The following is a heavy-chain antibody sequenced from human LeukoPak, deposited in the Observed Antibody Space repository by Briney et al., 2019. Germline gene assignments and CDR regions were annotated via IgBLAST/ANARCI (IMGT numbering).Heavy chain of an antibody. J-gene: IGHJ4*02. CDR1: GGSISSYY. CDR2: MYNSEST. V-gene: IGHV4-4*07. Sequence: SETLSLTCTVSGGSISSYYWSWIRQPAGKGLEWIGRMYNSESTNYNPSLKSRVTMSVDTSKNQFSLKLSSVTAADTAVYYCARHYVDSSGYRFWGQGTLVTVSS. CDR3: ARHYVDSSGYRF. D-gene: IGHD3-22*01.